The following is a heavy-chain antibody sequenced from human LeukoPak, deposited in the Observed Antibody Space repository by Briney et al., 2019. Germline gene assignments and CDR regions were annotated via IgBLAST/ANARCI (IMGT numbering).Heavy chain of an antibody. CDR3: AKDIDSGGNDFWSGYSYYFDY. Sequence: SETLSLTCTVSGGSISSYYWSWIRQPAGKGLEWIGRIYTSGSTNYNPSLKSRVTMSVDTSKNQSSLKLSSVTAADTAVYYCAKDIDSGGNDFWSGYSYYFDYWGQGTLVTVSS. CDR2: IYTSGST. J-gene: IGHJ4*02. CDR1: GGSISSYY. D-gene: IGHD3-3*01. V-gene: IGHV4-4*07.